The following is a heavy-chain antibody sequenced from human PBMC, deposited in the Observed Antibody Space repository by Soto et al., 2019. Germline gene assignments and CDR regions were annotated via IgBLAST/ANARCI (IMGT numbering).Heavy chain of an antibody. Sequence: QLQLQESGSGLVKPSQTLSLTCAVSGGSISRGGYSWSWILQPPGKGLAWIGYIYHSGSTYYNPSLKSRVTIPVDRSKNQFSLKLSSVTAADTAVYYCARGQVVAAQHWGQGTLVTVSS. CDR1: GGSISRGGYS. CDR2: IYHSGST. CDR3: ARGQVVAAQH. V-gene: IGHV4-30-2*01. J-gene: IGHJ4*02. D-gene: IGHD2-15*01.